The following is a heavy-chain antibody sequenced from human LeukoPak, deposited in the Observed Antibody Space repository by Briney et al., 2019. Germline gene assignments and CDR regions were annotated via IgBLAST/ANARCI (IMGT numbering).Heavy chain of an antibody. CDR1: GGSISSSSYF. Sequence: SETLSLTCSVSGGSISSSSYFWGWIRQPPGKGLEWIGSIYYSGSTYYNPSLKSRLNISVDTSKNQFSLKLSSVTAADTAVYYCATIAAAGTSDWGQGTLVTVSS. V-gene: IGHV4-39*07. CDR2: IYYSGST. CDR3: ATIAAAGTSD. D-gene: IGHD6-13*01. J-gene: IGHJ4*02.